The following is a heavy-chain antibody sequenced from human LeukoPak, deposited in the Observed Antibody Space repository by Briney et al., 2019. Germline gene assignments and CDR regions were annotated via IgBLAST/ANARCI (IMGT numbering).Heavy chain of an antibody. CDR1: GGTFSSYA. CDR3: AREGYCGGDCYRGLNV. D-gene: IGHD2-21*01. J-gene: IGHJ6*04. CDR2: IIPIFGTA. Sequence: SVKVSCKASGGTFSSYAISWVRQAPGQGLEWMGGIIPIFGTADYAQKFQVSVTITADESTSTAYMELRSLRSEDTAVYYCAREGYCGGDCYRGLNVWGKGTTVTVSS. V-gene: IGHV1-69*13.